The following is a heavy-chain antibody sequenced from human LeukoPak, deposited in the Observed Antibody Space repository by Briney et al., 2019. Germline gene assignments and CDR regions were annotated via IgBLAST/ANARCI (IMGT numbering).Heavy chain of an antibody. CDR2: INPSGGST. CDR1: GYTFTSYY. CDR3: ARDREQGPNWFDP. V-gene: IGHV1-46*01. D-gene: IGHD1/OR15-1a*01. J-gene: IGHJ5*02. Sequence: ASVKVSCKASGYTFTSYYMHWVRQAPGQGLEWMGIINPSGGSTSYAQKLQGRVTKTRDMSTSTVYMELSSLRSEDTAVYYCARDREQGPNWFDPWGQGTLVTVSS.